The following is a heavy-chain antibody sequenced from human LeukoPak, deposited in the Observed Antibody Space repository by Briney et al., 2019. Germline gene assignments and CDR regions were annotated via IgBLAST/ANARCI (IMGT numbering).Heavy chain of an antibody. CDR1: GYTFTGYY. J-gene: IGHJ5*02. Sequence: ASVKVSCKASGYTFTGYYMHWVRQAPGQGLEWMGWINPNSGGTNYAQKFQGRVTMTRDTSISTAYMELSRLRSDDTAVYYCAREYCTNGVCYGWFDPWGQGTLVTVSS. CDR2: INPNSGGT. CDR3: AREYCTNGVCYGWFDP. V-gene: IGHV1-2*02. D-gene: IGHD2-8*01.